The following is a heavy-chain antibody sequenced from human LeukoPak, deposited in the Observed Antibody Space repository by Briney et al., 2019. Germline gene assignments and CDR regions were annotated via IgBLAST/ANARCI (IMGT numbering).Heavy chain of an antibody. CDR2: ISGSGGST. D-gene: IGHD1-26*01. Sequence: PGGSLRLSCAASGFTFSSYAMSCVRQARGKGLEWVSAISGSGGSTYYADSVKGRFTISRDNSKNTLCLQMNRLRAEDTAVYYCAKDRRGSYYVVFDYWGQGTLVTVSS. CDR3: AKDRRGSYYVVFDY. V-gene: IGHV3-23*01. J-gene: IGHJ4*02. CDR1: GFTFSSYA.